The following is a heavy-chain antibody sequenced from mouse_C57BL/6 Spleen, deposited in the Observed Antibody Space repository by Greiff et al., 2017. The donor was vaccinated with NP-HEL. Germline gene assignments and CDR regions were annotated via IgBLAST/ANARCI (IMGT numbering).Heavy chain of an antibody. CDR2: IYPGSGSS. D-gene: IGHD1-1*01. CDR3: CSTLYAMDY. J-gene: IGHJ4*01. Sequence: QLQQPGAELVKPGASVKMFCKASGYTFTSYWITRVKQRPGQGLEWIGDIYPGSGSSNYNEKFKSKATLTVDTSSSTAYMQLSSLTSEDSAVYYCCSTLYAMDYWGQGTSVTVSS. V-gene: IGHV1-55*01. CDR1: GYTFTSYW.